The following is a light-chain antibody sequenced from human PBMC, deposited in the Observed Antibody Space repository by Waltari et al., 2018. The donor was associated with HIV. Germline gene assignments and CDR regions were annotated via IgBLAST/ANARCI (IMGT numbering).Light chain of an antibody. CDR3: QSYDSSLSGSV. CDR2: GNI. V-gene: IGLV1-40*01. J-gene: IGLJ3*02. CDR1: SSNIGAGYY. Sequence: QSVLTQPPSVSGAPGQRVTISCTGSSSNIGAGYYVHWYQQLPVTAPKLLIYGNINRPSGVPDRFSGSKSGTSASLAITGLQTEDEADYYCQSYDSSLSGSVFGGGTKLTVL.